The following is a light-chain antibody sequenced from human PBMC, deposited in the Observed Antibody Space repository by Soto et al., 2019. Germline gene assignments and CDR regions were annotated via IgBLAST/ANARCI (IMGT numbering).Light chain of an antibody. J-gene: IGKJ2*01. CDR2: AAS. CDR1: QSISSY. Sequence: DIQMTQSPSPLSASVGDRVTITCRASQSISSYLNWYQQKPGKAPKLLIYAASSLQSGVPSRFSGSGSGTDFTLTISSLQPEDFATYYCQHSYSTPYTFGQGTKLEIK. CDR3: QHSYSTPYT. V-gene: IGKV1-39*01.